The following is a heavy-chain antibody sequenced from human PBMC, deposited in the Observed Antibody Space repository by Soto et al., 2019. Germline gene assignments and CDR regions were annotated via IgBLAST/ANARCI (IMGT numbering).Heavy chain of an antibody. Sequence: PGGSLRLSCAASGFTFSSYVMSWVRQAPGKGLEWVSAISGSGGSTYYADSVKGRFTISRDNSKNTLYLQMNSLRAEDTAVYYCAKVLELTPYFDYWGQGTLVTVSS. CDR3: AKVLELTPYFDY. J-gene: IGHJ4*02. CDR2: ISGSGGST. D-gene: IGHD1-7*01. V-gene: IGHV3-23*01. CDR1: GFTFSSYV.